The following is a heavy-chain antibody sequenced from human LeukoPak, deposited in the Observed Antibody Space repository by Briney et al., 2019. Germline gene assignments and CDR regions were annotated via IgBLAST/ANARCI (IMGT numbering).Heavy chain of an antibody. CDR3: ASPMGGSSWYFDY. J-gene: IGHJ4*02. V-gene: IGHV3-33*08. D-gene: IGHD6-13*01. CDR1: GFTFNSYG. CDR2: IWYDGSNK. Sequence: GRSLRLSCAASGFTFNSYGMHWVRQAPGKGLEWVAVIWYDGSNKYYADSVKGRFTISRDNSKNTLYLQMNSLRAEDTAVYYCASPMGGSSWYFDYWGQGTLVTVSS.